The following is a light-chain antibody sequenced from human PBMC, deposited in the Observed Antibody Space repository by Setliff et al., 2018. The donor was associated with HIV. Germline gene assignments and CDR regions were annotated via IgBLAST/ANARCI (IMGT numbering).Light chain of an antibody. J-gene: IGLJ1*01. V-gene: IGLV2-14*03. CDR3: HSKRSSSTPYV. CDR1: SSDVGGYNS. Sequence: QSALTQPASVSGSPGQSITISCTGNSSDVGGYNSVSWFQQHPGKAPKLLIYDVSDRPSGVSNRFSGSKSGNTASLTISGLQAEDEADYYCHSKRSSSTPYVFGTGTRSPS. CDR2: DVS.